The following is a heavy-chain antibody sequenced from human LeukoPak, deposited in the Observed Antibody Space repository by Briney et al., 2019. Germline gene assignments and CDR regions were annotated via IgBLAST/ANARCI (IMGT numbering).Heavy chain of an antibody. CDR1: GGSISRSRCY. Sequence: SETLSLACSVSGGSISRSRCYWGWSRQPPGKGLEWIGTIYNNGDTYYNPSLKSRLTISVDTSKNQFSLELTSVTAADTAVYYCAIVGCSGSDYFTDYWGQGTLVTVSS. CDR2: IYNNGDT. CDR3: AIVGCSGSDYFTDY. V-gene: IGHV4-39*01. J-gene: IGHJ4*02. D-gene: IGHD5-12*01.